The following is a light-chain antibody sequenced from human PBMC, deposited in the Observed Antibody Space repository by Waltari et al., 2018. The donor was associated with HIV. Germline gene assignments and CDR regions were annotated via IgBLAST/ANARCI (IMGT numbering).Light chain of an antibody. CDR3: QQYNSYSPT. V-gene: IGKV1-5*03. CDR2: KAS. Sequence: DIQMTQSPSTLSASVGERDTITCRASQRISSWLAWYQQKPGKAPKLLIYKASSLESGVPSRFSGSGSGTEFTLTISSLQPDDFATYYCQQYNSYSPTFGQGTKVEIK. CDR1: QRISSW. J-gene: IGKJ1*01.